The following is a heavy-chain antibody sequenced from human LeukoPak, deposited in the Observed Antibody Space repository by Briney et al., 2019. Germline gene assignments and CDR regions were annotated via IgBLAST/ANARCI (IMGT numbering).Heavy chain of an antibody. V-gene: IGHV4-4*09. D-gene: IGHD5-24*01. CDR1: GGSISRYY. Sequence: SETLSLTCTVSGGSISRYYWSWIRQPPGKGLEWVGYIYSSGTTKYNPSLKSRVTISVDTSKNQFSLKLSSVTAADTAVYYCATGRQLPSSFDTWGQGTMVTVSS. CDR2: IYSSGTT. J-gene: IGHJ3*02. CDR3: ATGRQLPSSFDT.